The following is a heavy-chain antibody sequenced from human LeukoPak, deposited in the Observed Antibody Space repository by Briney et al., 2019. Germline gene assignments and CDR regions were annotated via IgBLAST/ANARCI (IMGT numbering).Heavy chain of an antibody. CDR3: ARGVDDSSGYYLFDP. D-gene: IGHD3-22*01. CDR1: GGSISSYY. Sequence: SDTLALTCTVSGGSISSYYWSWIRQPPGKGLEWIGYIYYSGSTNYNPSLKSRVTISVDTSKNQFSLKLSSVTAADTAVYYCARGVDDSSGYYLFDPWGQGTLVTVSS. V-gene: IGHV4-59*07. J-gene: IGHJ5*02. CDR2: IYYSGST.